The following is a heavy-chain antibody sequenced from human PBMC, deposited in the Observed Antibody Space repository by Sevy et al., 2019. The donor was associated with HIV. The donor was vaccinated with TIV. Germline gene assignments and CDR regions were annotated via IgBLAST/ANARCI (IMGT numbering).Heavy chain of an antibody. J-gene: IGHJ6*02. V-gene: IGHV1-24*01. CDR1: GYTLTKLP. D-gene: IGHD3-3*01. CDR2: FDPEDGEK. CDR3: ATLDFWSENPFYGTDV. Sequence: ASVKVSCKVSGYTLTKLPMHWVRQAPGKGREWMGGFDPEDGEKIYAQRFQGRVTMTEDTSTDTAYMELSSLRSEDTVVYYCATLDFWSENPFYGTDVWGQRTTVTVSS.